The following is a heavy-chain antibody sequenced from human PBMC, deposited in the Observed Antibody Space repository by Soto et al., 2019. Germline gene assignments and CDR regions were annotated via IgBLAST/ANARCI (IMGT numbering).Heavy chain of an antibody. CDR1: GYSFNNYG. CDR2: ISGYNGIT. D-gene: IGHD1-1*01. CDR3: TRDNWNDVYWFDP. Sequence: QVQLMQSGAEVKKPGASVKVSCKASGYSFNNYGTSWVRQATGQGLEWMGWISGYNGITKYAQKFQGRVSMTTDTSTATAYMDLRSLRSDDTAVYYCTRDNWNDVYWFDPWGQGTLVTVSS. J-gene: IGHJ5*02. V-gene: IGHV1-18*01.